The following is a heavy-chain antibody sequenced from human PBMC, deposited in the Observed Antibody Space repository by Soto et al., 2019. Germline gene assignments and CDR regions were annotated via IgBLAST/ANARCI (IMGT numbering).Heavy chain of an antibody. Sequence: GGSLRLSCAASGFTFSSYAMHWVRQAPGKGLEWVAVISYDGSNKYYADSVKGRFTISRDNSKNTLYLQMNSLRAEDTAVYYCARTHLVVVVTAMGYWGQGTLVTVSS. D-gene: IGHD2-21*02. J-gene: IGHJ4*02. CDR3: ARTHLVVVVTAMGY. CDR2: ISYDGSNK. V-gene: IGHV3-30-3*01. CDR1: GFTFSSYA.